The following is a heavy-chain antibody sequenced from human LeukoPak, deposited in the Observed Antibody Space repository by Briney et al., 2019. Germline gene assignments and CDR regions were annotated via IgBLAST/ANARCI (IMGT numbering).Heavy chain of an antibody. V-gene: IGHV1-18*01. Sequence: GASVKVSCKASGYTFTSYGISWVRQAPGQGLEWMGWISAYNGNTNYGQKLQGRVTMTTDTSTSTVYMELRSLRSDDTAVYYCARLSSGWGYFDYWGQGTLVTVSS. CDR3: ARLSSGWGYFDY. D-gene: IGHD6-19*01. CDR2: ISAYNGNT. J-gene: IGHJ4*02. CDR1: GYTFTSYG.